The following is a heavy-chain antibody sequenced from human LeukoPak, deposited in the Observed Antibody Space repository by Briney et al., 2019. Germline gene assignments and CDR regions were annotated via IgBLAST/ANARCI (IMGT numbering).Heavy chain of an antibody. CDR3: ARSWYYFDY. J-gene: IGHJ4*02. CDR2: ISTGGRTI. D-gene: IGHD1-14*01. Sequence: GGSLRLSCAASGFTFSSYEMNWVRQAPGKGLEWISYISTGGRTIYYADSVRGRFTISRDNAKNSLYLQMNSLRAEDTAVYFCARSWYYFDYWGQGTLVTVSS. V-gene: IGHV3-48*03. CDR1: GFTFSSYE.